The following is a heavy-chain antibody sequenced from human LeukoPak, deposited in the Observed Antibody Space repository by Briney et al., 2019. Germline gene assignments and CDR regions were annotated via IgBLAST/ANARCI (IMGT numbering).Heavy chain of an antibody. CDR1: GFTFSSYG. J-gene: IGHJ4*02. CDR3: AKDLRLGDILTGLPLY. V-gene: IGHV3-33*06. Sequence: GGSLRLSCAASGFTFSSYGMHWVRQAPGKGLEWVAVIWYDGSNKYYADSVKGRFTISRGNSKNTLYLQMNSLRAEDTAVYYCAKDLRLGDILTGLPLYWGQGTLVTVSS. D-gene: IGHD3-9*01. CDR2: IWYDGSNK.